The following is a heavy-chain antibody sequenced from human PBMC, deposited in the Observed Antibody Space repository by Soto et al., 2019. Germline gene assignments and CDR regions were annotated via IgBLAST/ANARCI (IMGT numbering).Heavy chain of an antibody. V-gene: IGHV1-8*01. D-gene: IGHD2-21*02. CDR3: ARGRSGDWDD. J-gene: IGHJ4*02. CDR1: GYTFTSYD. Sequence: QVQLVQSGAEVKKPGASVKVSCKASGYTFTSYDINWVRQATGQGLEWMGWMNPNSGNTGYAQKFQGRVTMTRSTCVGTADMGLGSLGAGGAAGCWGARGRSGDWDDGGQGTLVTVS. CDR2: MNPNSGNT.